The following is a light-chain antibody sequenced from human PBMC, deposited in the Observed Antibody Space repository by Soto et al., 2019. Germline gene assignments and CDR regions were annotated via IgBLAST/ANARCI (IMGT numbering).Light chain of an antibody. V-gene: IGKV4-1*01. CDR1: QSVLYSSNNKNY. CDR2: WAS. Sequence: DIVMTQSPDSLAVSLGERATINCKSSQSVLYSSNNKNYLAWYPQKPGQPPKLLIYWASTRESGVPDRFSGSGSGTDFTLPSSSLQAEDVAVYSCQQYYSTPPWTFGQGTKVEIK. J-gene: IGKJ1*01. CDR3: QQYYSTPPWT.